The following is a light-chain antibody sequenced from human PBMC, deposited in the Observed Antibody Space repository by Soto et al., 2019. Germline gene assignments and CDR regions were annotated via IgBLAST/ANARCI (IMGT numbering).Light chain of an antibody. J-gene: IGLJ2*01. CDR1: SSDVGGYNY. Sequence: QSVLTQPASVSGSPGQSITIFCTGTSSDVGGYNYVSWYQQHPGKAPKLMIYDVSNRPSGVSDRFSGSKSGNTASLTISGLQAEDEADYYCNSYTSSSTLVFGGGTKVTVL. V-gene: IGLV2-14*01. CDR2: DVS. CDR3: NSYTSSSTLV.